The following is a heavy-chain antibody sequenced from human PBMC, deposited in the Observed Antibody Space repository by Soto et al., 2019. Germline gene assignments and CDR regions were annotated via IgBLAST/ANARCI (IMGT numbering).Heavy chain of an antibody. D-gene: IGHD3-10*01. CDR2: ISYDGGNE. CDR3: AIDYYDSGANYCGMAV. J-gene: IGHJ6*02. CDR1: GFTFNTLG. Sequence: GGSLRLSCAASGFTFNTLGMHWVRQVPGKGLEWVAVISYDGGNERYADSVKGRFTISRDNSKNTLFLQMSSLRADDTAVYYCAIDYYDSGANYCGMAVWGQGTSVTVSS. V-gene: IGHV3-30*03.